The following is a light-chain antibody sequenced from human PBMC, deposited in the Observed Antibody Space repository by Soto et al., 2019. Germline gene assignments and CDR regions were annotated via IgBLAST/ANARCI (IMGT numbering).Light chain of an antibody. CDR2: STN. Sequence: QAVVTQEPSLSVSPGGTVTLTCGLTSGSVSTRFYASWYQLTPDQAPRTLIHSTNIRSSGVPDRFSGSILGNKAALTITGAEADYEPHYFCTLHVGSATWVFGGGTQLTVL. J-gene: IGLJ7*01. V-gene: IGLV8-61*01. CDR1: SGSVSTRFY. CDR3: TLHVGSATWV.